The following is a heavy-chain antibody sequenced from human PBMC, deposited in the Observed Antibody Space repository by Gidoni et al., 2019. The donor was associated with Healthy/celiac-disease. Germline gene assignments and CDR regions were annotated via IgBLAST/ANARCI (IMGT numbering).Heavy chain of an antibody. J-gene: IGHJ4*02. CDR3: ARTLAARGGTQL. CDR2: INPNSGGT. CDR1: ASTFTGYY. Sequence: QVQLVQSGAELKKPGASVKVSCQASASTFTGYYMHWVRQAPGQGLEWMGWINPNSGGTKYAQKFQGRVTMTRETYISTAYMGLSRLRSDDTAGYYCARTLAARGGTQLWGQGTLVTVSS. D-gene: IGHD6-6*01. V-gene: IGHV1-2*02.